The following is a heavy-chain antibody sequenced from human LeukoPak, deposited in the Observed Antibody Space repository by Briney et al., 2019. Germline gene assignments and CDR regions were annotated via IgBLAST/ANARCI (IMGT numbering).Heavy chain of an antibody. J-gene: IGHJ4*02. Sequence: GGSLRLSCAASGFTFSSFGMHWVRQAPGKGLEWVAVISYDGSNKYYADSVKGRFSISRDNSKNTLYLQVNSLRTEDTAVYYCAKGLDSSGWYTGLRYWGQGTLVTVSS. CDR3: AKGLDSSGWYTGLRY. V-gene: IGHV3-30*18. CDR2: ISYDGSNK. D-gene: IGHD6-19*01. CDR1: GFTFSSFG.